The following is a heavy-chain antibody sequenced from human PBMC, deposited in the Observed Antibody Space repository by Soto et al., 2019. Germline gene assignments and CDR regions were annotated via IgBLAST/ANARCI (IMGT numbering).Heavy chain of an antibody. CDR2: IYYSGST. Sequence: SETLSLTCTVSGGSISSSSYYWGWIRQPPGKGLEWIGSIYYSGSTYYNPSLKSRVTISVDTSKNQFSLKLSSVTAADTAVYYCARYEGPNSSSSSLADYFQHWGQGTLVTVSS. D-gene: IGHD6-13*01. CDR1: GGSISSSSYY. J-gene: IGHJ1*01. V-gene: IGHV4-39*01. CDR3: ARYEGPNSSSSSLADYFQH.